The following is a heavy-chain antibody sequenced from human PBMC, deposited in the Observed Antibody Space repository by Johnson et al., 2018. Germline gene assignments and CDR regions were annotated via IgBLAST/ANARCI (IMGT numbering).Heavy chain of an antibody. J-gene: IGHJ6*02. CDR3: AKAHDFNGVADYYFGMDV. CDR1: GFTFRSHG. CDR2: ISTEGSTR. V-gene: IGHV3-30*18. Sequence: QVQLLESGGGVVQPGRSLRLSCAASGFTFRSHGMDWVRQARGQGLEWVAAISTEGSTRYYAVSVKGRFTISRDNSKNTLYLKMNNLRAADTAVYYCAKAHDFNGVADYYFGMDVWGQGTTVTVSS. D-gene: IGHD2-8*01.